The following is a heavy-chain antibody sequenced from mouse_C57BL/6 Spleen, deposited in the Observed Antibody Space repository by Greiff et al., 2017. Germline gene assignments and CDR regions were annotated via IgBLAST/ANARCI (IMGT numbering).Heavy chain of an antibody. CDR2: IYPGSGST. J-gene: IGHJ2*01. D-gene: IGHD2-5*01. CDR3: ASLYSNYFYYFDY. CDR1: GYTFTSYW. Sequence: VKLQQPGAELVKPGASVKMSCKASGYTFTSYWITWVKQRPGQGLEWIGDIYPGSGSTNYNEKFKSKATLTVDTSSSTAYMQLSSLTSEDSAVYYCASLYSNYFYYFDYWGQGTTLTVSS. V-gene: IGHV1-55*01.